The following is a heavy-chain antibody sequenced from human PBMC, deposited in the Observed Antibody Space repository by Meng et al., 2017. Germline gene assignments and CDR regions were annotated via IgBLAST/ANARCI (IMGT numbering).Heavy chain of an antibody. CDR2: INPNSGGT. V-gene: IGHV1-2*06. Sequence: QVQLVPVGAEVKKPGASVKVSCKASGYTFTGYYMHWVRQAPGQGLEWMGRINPNSGGTNYAQKFQGRVTMTRDTSISTAYMELSRLRSDDTAVYYCASELNTYGSGSYAYWGQGTLVTVSS. J-gene: IGHJ4*02. CDR1: GYTFTGYY. D-gene: IGHD3-10*01. CDR3: ASELNTYGSGSYAY.